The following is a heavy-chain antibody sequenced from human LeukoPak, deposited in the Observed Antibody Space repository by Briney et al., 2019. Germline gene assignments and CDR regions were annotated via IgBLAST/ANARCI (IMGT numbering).Heavy chain of an antibody. Sequence: SETPSLTCTVSGGSISSYYWSWIRQPAGKGLEWIGRIYTSGSTNYNPSLKSRVTMSVDTSKNQFSLKLSSVTAADTAVYYCARLTPDIVVVPASYYYMDVWGKGTTVTVSS. V-gene: IGHV4-4*07. D-gene: IGHD2-2*01. CDR2: IYTSGST. J-gene: IGHJ6*03. CDR1: GGSISSYY. CDR3: ARLTPDIVVVPASYYYMDV.